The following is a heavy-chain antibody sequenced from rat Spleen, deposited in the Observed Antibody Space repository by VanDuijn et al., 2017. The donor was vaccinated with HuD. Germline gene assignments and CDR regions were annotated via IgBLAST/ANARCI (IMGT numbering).Heavy chain of an antibody. CDR3: ARTLGGGFDY. D-gene: IGHD5-1*01. CDR1: GFTFSNYD. J-gene: IGHJ2*01. Sequence: EVQLVASGGGLVQPGGSLKLSCAASGFTFSNYDMAWVRQAPKKGLEWVATIDDEGSRTFYRDSVKGRFTISRDNAKSTQYLQMDSLRSEDTATYYCARTLGGGFDYWGQGVMVTVSS. V-gene: IGHV5-7*01. CDR2: IDDEGSRT.